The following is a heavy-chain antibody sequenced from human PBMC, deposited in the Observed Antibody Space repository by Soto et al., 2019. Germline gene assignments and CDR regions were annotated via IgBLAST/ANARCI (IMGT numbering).Heavy chain of an antibody. D-gene: IGHD6-6*01. CDR1: GGSVSSYY. CDR3: ASLFEARPVY. Sequence: QLQLQESGPGLVKPSEPLSLTCIVSGGSVSSYYWGWIRQPPGKGLEWIGSIYYSGNTYYNPYLRSRVTMFLDMSKKQFSMKLSSVTAADTAVYYCASLFEARPVYWVQGTLVTVSS. V-gene: IGHV4-39*01. CDR2: IYYSGNT. J-gene: IGHJ4*02.